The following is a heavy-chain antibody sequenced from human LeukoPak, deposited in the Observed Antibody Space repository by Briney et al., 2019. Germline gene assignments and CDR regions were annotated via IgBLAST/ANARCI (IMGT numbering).Heavy chain of an antibody. CDR2: MNQDGRER. D-gene: IGHD5-18*01. CDR1: GFTFSTYW. J-gene: IGHJ4*02. CDR3: VRDKGYSQFDY. V-gene: IGHV3-7*01. Sequence: PGGSLRLSCAASGFTFSTYWMSWVRQAPGKGLEWVANMNQDGRERNFVGSVKGRFTISRDNAKNSVFLYMNNLRAEDTAVYYCVRDKGYSQFDYWGQGTLVTVSS.